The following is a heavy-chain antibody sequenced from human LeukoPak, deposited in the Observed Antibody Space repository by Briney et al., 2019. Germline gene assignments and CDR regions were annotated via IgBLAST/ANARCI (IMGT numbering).Heavy chain of an antibody. CDR1: GYSFTGYY. Sequence: ASVKVSCKASGYSFTGYYIHWVRQAPGQGLEWMGWIIPYNGNTNYAQNLQGRVSMTTDTSTTTAYMVLTSLTSDDTAVYYCARGGTTSWVGSFDHWGQGTLVTVSS. D-gene: IGHD1-14*01. CDR3: ARGGTTSWVGSFDH. J-gene: IGHJ4*02. V-gene: IGHV1-18*04. CDR2: IIPYNGNT.